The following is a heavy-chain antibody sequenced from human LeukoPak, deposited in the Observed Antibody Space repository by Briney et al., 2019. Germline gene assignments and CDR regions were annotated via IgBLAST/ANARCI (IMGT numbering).Heavy chain of an antibody. CDR3: GKVVWTVSGPTEY. Sequence: GESLRLSCAASGFTFSSYAMTWVRQAPGKGLEWLSPISGSGGTTYYADSVKRQFTISSHNSKNTLSLRMNSLRAAATDVYYCGKVVWTVSGPTEYWGQGTLVAVSS. V-gene: IGHV3-23*01. CDR1: GFTFSSYA. CDR2: ISGSGGTT. J-gene: IGHJ4*02. D-gene: IGHD6-19*01.